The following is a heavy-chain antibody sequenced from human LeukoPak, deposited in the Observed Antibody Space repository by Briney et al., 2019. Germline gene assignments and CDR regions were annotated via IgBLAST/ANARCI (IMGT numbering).Heavy chain of an antibody. J-gene: IGHJ4*02. V-gene: IGHV3-30*18. D-gene: IGHD3-10*01. CDR3: AKVPSIYGSGIFDY. CDR1: GFTFKHYW. CDR2: ISYDGSNK. Sequence: GSLRLSCAASGFTFKHYWMSWARQAPGKGLEWVAVISYDGSNKYYADSVRGRFTISRDNSKNTLYLQMNSLRAEDTAVYYCAKVPSIYGSGIFDYWGQGTLVTVSS.